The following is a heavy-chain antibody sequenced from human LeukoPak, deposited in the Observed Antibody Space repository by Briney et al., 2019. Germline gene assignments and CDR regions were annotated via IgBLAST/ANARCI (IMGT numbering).Heavy chain of an antibody. Sequence: SETLSLTCAVSGGSISSGGYSWSWIRQPPGKGLEWIGYIYHSGTTYYNPSLKSRVTISVDRSKNQFSLNLSSVTAADTAVYYCAGFHGPYGMDVWGQGTTVTVSS. V-gene: IGHV4-30-2*01. CDR2: IYHSGTT. CDR1: GGSISSGGYS. D-gene: IGHD3/OR15-3a*01. J-gene: IGHJ6*02. CDR3: AGFHGPYGMDV.